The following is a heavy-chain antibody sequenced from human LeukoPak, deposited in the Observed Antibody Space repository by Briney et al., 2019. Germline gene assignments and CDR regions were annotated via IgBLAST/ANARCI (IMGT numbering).Heavy chain of an antibody. D-gene: IGHD5-24*01. CDR3: ASEDGYSDY. CDR2: ISSSSSYI. J-gene: IGHJ4*02. V-gene: IGHV3-21*01. Sequence: TGGSLRLSCAASGFTFSSYSMNWVSQAPGKGLEWVSSISSSSSYIYYADSVKGRFTISRDNAKNSLYLQMNSLRAEDTAVYYCASEDGYSDYWGQGTLVTVSS. CDR1: GFTFSSYS.